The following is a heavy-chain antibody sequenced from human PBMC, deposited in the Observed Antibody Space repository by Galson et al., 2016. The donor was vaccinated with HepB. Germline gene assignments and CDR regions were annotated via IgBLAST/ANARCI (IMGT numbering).Heavy chain of an antibody. D-gene: IGHD3-22*01. Sequence: SVKVSCKASGYTFTRYYIHWVRQAPGQGLEWMGVINPSGGSTKDAQKFQGRVTMTRDTSTSTVYMELSSLRSEDTAVYFCARGGYYGSSGSLRYWGQGTLVTVSS. J-gene: IGHJ4*02. CDR3: ARGGYYGSSGSLRY. CDR2: INPSGGST. V-gene: IGHV1-46*01. CDR1: GYTFTRYY.